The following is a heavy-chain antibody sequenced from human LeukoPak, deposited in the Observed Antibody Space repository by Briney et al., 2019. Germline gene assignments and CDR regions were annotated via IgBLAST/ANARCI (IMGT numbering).Heavy chain of an antibody. CDR1: GFTFSNYW. J-gene: IGHJ4*02. CDR2: IRQDGSEK. D-gene: IGHD6-6*01. V-gene: IGHV3-7*01. Sequence: GGSLRLSCAASGFTFSNYWMSWVRQAPGKGLEWVAIIRQDGSEKKYVDSVKGRFTISRDNAKNSLYLEMNSLRAENTAVYYCTRFSRSSSSNYWGQGTLVTVSS. CDR3: TRFSRSSSSNY.